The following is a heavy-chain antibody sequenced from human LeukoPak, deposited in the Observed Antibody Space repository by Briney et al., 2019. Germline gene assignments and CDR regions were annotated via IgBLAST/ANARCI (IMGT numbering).Heavy chain of an antibody. CDR3: ARRIAAAGVGIVY. CDR1: GHTFTSYD. Sequence: EASVKVSRKASGHTFTSYDINWVRQATGQGLEWMGWMNPDSGNTGYAQKFQGRVTMTRNPSISTAYMELSSLTSEDTAVYYCARRIAAAGVGIVYWGQGTLVTVSS. CDR2: MNPDSGNT. D-gene: IGHD6-13*01. J-gene: IGHJ4*02. V-gene: IGHV1-8*01.